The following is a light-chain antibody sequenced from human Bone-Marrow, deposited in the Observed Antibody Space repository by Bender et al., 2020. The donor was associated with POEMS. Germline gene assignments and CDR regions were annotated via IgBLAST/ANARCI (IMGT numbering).Light chain of an antibody. CDR1: SSDVGGYNL. V-gene: IGLV2-23*01. Sequence: QSALTQPASVSGSPGQSITISCTGTSSDVGGYNLVSWYQQHPGKAPKLLIYEDTKRPSGVSPRFSASKSGNTASLTISGLQVGDEADYYCCSYAAPYGLLFGGGTKLTVL. CDR2: EDT. CDR3: CSYAAPYGLL. J-gene: IGLJ2*01.